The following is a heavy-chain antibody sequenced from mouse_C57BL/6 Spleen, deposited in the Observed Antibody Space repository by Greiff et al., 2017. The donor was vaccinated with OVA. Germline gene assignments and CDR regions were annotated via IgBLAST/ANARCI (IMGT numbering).Heavy chain of an antibody. V-gene: IGHV1-52*01. Sequence: VQLQQPGAELVRPGSSVKLSCTASGYTFTSYWMHWVKQTPIQGLEWIGNIDPSDSETYYNQKFKDQATLTVDKSSSPVYMQLSSLTSEDSAVYNCARWDKERYFDVWGTGTTVTVSS. CDR3: ARWDKERYFDV. J-gene: IGHJ1*03. CDR2: IDPSDSET. CDR1: GYTFTSYW. D-gene: IGHD4-1*01.